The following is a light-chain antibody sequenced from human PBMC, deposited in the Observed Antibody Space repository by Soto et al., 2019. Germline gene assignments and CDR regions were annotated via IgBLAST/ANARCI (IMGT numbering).Light chain of an antibody. CDR2: GAS. J-gene: IGKJ1*01. V-gene: IGKV3-15*01. CDR1: QSVATN. Sequence: TQSQDTLSVFPGERATLSCLASQSVATNLAWYQQRPGQAPRLLIYGASKRAIGLPARFSGSGSGTEFTLTITSLQSEDFAVYYCQQYNKWPQTFGQGTKVDIK. CDR3: QQYNKWPQT.